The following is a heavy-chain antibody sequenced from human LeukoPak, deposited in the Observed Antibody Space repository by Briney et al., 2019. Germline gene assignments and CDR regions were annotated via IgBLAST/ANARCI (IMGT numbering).Heavy chain of an antibody. CDR1: GGTFSSYA. J-gene: IGHJ6*02. CDR2: IIPIFGTA. V-gene: IGHV1-69*01. CDR3: TWGVVPATIGYYYYYGMDV. D-gene: IGHD2-2*01. Sequence: GSSVKVSCKASGGTFSSYAISWVRQAPGQGLEWMGGIIPIFGTANYAQKFQGRVTITADESTSTAYMELSSLRSEDTAVYYCTWGVVPATIGYYYYYGMDVWGQGTTVTVSS.